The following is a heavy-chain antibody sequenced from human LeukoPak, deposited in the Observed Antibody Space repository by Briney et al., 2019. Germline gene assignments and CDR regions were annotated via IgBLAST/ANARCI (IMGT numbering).Heavy chain of an antibody. V-gene: IGHV3-21*01. CDR1: GFSFSSYN. Sequence: GGSLRLSCAASGFSFSSYNMNWVRQTPGKGLEWVSSITSSSTYTFYADSVKGRFTISRDNARNSLYLQMNSLRAEDSAVYYCERERGYSISWDGGLEYWGQGTLVTVSS. CDR2: ITSSSTYT. CDR3: ERERGYSISWDGGLEY. J-gene: IGHJ4*02. D-gene: IGHD6-13*01.